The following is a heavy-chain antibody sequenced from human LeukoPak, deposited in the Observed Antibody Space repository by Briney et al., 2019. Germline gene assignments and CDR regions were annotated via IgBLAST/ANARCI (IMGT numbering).Heavy chain of an antibody. Sequence: GSLRLSCAASGFTFSSSAMSWVRQAPGKGLEWVSSISGSGSGGSTYYADSVKGRFTISRDNSKNTLYLQMNSLRAEDTAVYYCAKSGYNRFDYWGQGTLVTVSS. J-gene: IGHJ4*02. V-gene: IGHV3-23*01. CDR3: AKSGYNRFDY. CDR2: ISGSGSGGST. D-gene: IGHD5-24*01. CDR1: GFTFSSSA.